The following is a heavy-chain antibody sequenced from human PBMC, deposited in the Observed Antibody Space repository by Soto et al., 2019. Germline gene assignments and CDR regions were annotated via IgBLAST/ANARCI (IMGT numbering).Heavy chain of an antibody. J-gene: IGHJ4*02. CDR3: XXXXXWXAVDPLDY. Sequence: EVQLVESGGGLVQPGGSLKLSCAASGFAFSDSAMHWVRQASGKGLEWIGRIRGKRGNDGTAYAASVKGRFTISRDDSXXXXXXXMXXXKIXXTXXXXXXXXXXWXAVDPLDYWGQGTLVTVSS. V-gene: IGHV3-73*02. CDR2: IRGKRGNDGT. D-gene: IGHD2-21*01. CDR1: GFAFSDSA.